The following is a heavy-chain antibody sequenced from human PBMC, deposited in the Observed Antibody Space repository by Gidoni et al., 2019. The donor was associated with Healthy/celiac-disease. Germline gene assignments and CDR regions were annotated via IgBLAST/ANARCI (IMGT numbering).Heavy chain of an antibody. D-gene: IGHD6-13*01. CDR2: IYWNDDK. Sequence: QITLKASGPTLLKPIQTLTPTCTFSGFSLSTRGVGVGWIRQPPGKALEWLALIYWNDDKRYSPSLKSRLTITKDTSKNQVVLTMTNMDPVDTATYYCAHSPRYSSSWYGGGNWFDPWGQGTLVTVSS. J-gene: IGHJ5*02. CDR1: GFSLSTRGVG. V-gene: IGHV2-5*01. CDR3: AHSPRYSSSWYGGGNWFDP.